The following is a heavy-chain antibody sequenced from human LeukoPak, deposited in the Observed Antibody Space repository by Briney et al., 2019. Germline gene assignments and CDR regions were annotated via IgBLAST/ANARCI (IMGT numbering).Heavy chain of an antibody. CDR1: GFTVSSNY. Sequence: GGSLRLSCAASGFTVSSNYMSWVRQAPGKGLEWVSVIYSGGSTYYADSVKGRFTISRHNSKNTLYLQMNSLRAEDTAVYYCASVHYSSSWYYFDYWGQGTLVTVSS. CDR2: IYSGGST. J-gene: IGHJ4*02. D-gene: IGHD6-13*01. CDR3: ASVHYSSSWYYFDY. V-gene: IGHV3-53*04.